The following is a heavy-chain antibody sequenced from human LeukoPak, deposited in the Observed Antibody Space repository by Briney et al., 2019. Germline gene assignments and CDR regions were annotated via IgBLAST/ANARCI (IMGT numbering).Heavy chain of an antibody. CDR2: INHSGST. Sequence: SETLSLTCAVYGGSFSGYYWNWIRQPPRKGLEWIGEINHSGSTNYNPSLKSRVTISVDTSKNQFSLKLSSVPAADTAVYYCASRAVTTFDYWGQGTLVTVSS. V-gene: IGHV4-34*01. CDR1: GGSFSGYY. J-gene: IGHJ4*02. D-gene: IGHD4-17*01. CDR3: ASRAVTTFDY.